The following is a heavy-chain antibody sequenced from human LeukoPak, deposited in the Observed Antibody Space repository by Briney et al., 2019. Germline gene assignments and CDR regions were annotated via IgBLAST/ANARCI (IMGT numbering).Heavy chain of an antibody. J-gene: IGHJ5*02. CDR1: GISVSNNY. Sequence: GGSLRLSCGASGISVSNNYMSWVRQAPGKGLEWVAVIYARGHRDYAVSVRGRFTIYGDTSKNTVYLQMNNLRADDTAEYYCARARCDTCGYGSWGQGTLVTVSS. D-gene: IGHD3-22*01. CDR3: ARARCDTCGYGS. V-gene: IGHV3-66*02. CDR2: IYARGHR.